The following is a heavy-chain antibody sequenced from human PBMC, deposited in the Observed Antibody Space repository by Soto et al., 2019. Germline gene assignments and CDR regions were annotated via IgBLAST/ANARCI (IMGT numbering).Heavy chain of an antibody. CDR1: GGSISSYY. J-gene: IGHJ6*03. CDR3: ARVGSRRRGYYYYMDV. V-gene: IGHV4-59*01. D-gene: IGHD3-10*01. CDR2: IYYSGST. Sequence: PSETLSLTCTVSGGSISSYYWSWIRQPPGKGLEWIGYIYYSGSTNYNPSLKSRVTISVDTSKNQFSLKLSSVTAADTAVYYCARVGSRRRGYYYYMDVWGKGTTVTVSS.